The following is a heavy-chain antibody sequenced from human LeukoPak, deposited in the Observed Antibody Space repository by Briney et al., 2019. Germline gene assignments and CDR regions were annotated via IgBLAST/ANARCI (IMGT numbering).Heavy chain of an antibody. V-gene: IGHV3-23*01. CDR2: IRSSGDTT. CDR1: GFTFSGYA. CDR3: AKGYYASGSSLSAFDY. Sequence: GGSLRLSCAASGFTFSGYAMSWVRQAPGKGLEWVSVIRSSGDTTYYADFVKGRFTISRDNSKNTLYLQMNSLRAEDTAVYYCAKGYYASGSSLSAFDYWGQGTLVTVSS. D-gene: IGHD3-10*01. J-gene: IGHJ4*02.